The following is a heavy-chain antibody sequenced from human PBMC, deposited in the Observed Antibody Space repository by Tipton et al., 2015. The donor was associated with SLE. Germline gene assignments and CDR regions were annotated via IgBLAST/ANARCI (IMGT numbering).Heavy chain of an antibody. J-gene: IGHJ4*02. CDR2: IRADGSNK. V-gene: IGHV3-30*02. CDR1: GFTYSGYA. Sequence: GSLRLSCAASGFTYSGYAMHWVRQAPGKGLEWVAFIRADGSNKDYADSVKGRFTISRDNSKNTLYLQMNRLRVEDTAVYYCAGGTGAYFDRWGQGTLVTVSS. CDR3: AGGTGAYFDR. D-gene: IGHD3-16*01.